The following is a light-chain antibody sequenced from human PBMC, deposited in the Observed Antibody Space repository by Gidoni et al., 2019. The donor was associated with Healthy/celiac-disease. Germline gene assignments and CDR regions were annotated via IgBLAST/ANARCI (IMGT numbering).Light chain of an antibody. V-gene: IGLV3-1*01. J-gene: IGLJ2*01. CDR3: QAWDSSVV. CDR1: KLGDKY. Sequence: SSELTQPPSVSVSPGQTASITCSGAKLGDKYACWYQQKPGQSPVLVIYQDSKRPSGIPERFSGSNAGNTATLTISGTQAMDEADYYCQAWDSSVVFGGGTKLTVL. CDR2: QDS.